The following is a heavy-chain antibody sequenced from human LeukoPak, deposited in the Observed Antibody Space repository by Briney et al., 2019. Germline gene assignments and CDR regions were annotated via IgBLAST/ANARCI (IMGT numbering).Heavy chain of an antibody. CDR1: GGAFSGYY. CDR3: AQTSMVRGEIYIFDM. D-gene: IGHD3-10*01. CDR2: INHSGST. V-gene: IGHV4-34*01. Sequence: SETLSLTCAVYGGAFSGYYWSWIRQSPGKGLEWIGEINHSGSTNYNPSLKSRATISDDTSLNQFSLNLTSVTAADTAVYYCAQTSMVRGEIYIFDMWGQGTRVAVSS. J-gene: IGHJ3*02.